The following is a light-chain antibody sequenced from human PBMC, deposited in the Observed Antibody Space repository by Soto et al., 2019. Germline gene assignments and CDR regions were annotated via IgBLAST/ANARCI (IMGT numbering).Light chain of an antibody. J-gene: IGLJ2*01. V-gene: IGLV2-11*01. Sequence: QSALTQPRSVSGSPGQSVTISCTGTSSDVGGYNYVSWYQQHPGQVPKLMIYDVNERPSGVPDRFSASKSGNTASLTISGLQAEDEADYYCCSYAGTESLIFGAGTQLTVL. CDR3: CSYAGTESLI. CDR1: SSDVGGYNY. CDR2: DVN.